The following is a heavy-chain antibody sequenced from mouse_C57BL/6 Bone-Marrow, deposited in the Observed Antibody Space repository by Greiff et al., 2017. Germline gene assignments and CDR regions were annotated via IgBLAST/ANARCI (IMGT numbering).Heavy chain of an antibody. CDR3: ARRGDYYGSSYWYFDV. D-gene: IGHD1-1*01. CDR2: IDPSDSYT. V-gene: IGHV1-69*01. Sequence: QVQLQQPGAELVMPGASVKLSCKASGYTFTSYWMHWVKPRPGQGLEWIGEIDPSDSYTNYNKKFKGKSTLTVDKSSSTAYMQLSSLTYEDSAVSYCARRGDYYGSSYWYFDVWGTGTTVTVSS. J-gene: IGHJ1*03. CDR1: GYTFTSYW.